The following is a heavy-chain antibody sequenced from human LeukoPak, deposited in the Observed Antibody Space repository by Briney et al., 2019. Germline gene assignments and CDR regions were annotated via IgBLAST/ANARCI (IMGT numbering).Heavy chain of an antibody. D-gene: IGHD3-22*01. CDR3: ARVYYYDSSGYPTNPYWYFDL. Sequence: GGSLRLSCAASGFTFSSYSMNWVRQAPGKGLEWVSSISSSSSYIYYADSVKGRFTISRDNAKNTLYLQMNSLRAEDTAVYYCARVYYYDSSGYPTNPYWYFDLWGRGTLVTVSS. CDR1: GFTFSSYS. J-gene: IGHJ2*01. CDR2: ISSSSSYI. V-gene: IGHV3-21*01.